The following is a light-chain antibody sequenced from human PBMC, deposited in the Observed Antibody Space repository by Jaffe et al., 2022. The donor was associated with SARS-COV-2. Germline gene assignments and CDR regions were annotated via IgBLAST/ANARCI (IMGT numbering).Light chain of an antibody. Sequence: DIQMTQSPATLSASVGDRVAITCRASQSVGSSLAWYQQKPGKAPKLLIHKASSLESGVPSRFSGSGSGTEFTLTISSLQPDDFATYYCQHYNTYSRTFGQGTKVEIK. J-gene: IGKJ1*01. CDR2: KAS. CDR1: QSVGSS. V-gene: IGKV1-5*03. CDR3: QHYNTYSRT.